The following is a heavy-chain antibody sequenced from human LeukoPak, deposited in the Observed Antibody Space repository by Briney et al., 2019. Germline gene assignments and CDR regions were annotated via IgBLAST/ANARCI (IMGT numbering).Heavy chain of an antibody. CDR2: ISYSGST. Sequence: PSETLSLTCTVSGGSISSNSYFWGWIRQPPGKGLEWIGSISYSGSTHYNPSLKSRATISVDTSKNQFSLKLSSVTAADTAVYYCARDKHGAAMVTFFDYWGQGTLVIVSS. V-gene: IGHV4-39*07. CDR1: GGSISSNSYF. D-gene: IGHD5-18*01. CDR3: ARDKHGAAMVTFFDY. J-gene: IGHJ4*02.